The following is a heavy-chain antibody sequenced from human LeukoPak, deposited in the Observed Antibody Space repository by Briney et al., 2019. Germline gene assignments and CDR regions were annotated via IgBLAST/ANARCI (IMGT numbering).Heavy chain of an antibody. J-gene: IGHJ4*02. CDR2: ISGSGGNT. Sequence: GGSLRLSCAASGFIFSSYAMSWVRQAPGKGLEWISVISGSGGNTYYTNSVKGRFTISRDNSRNTLHLQMNSLRDEDTAVYYCAKSFSVGYSSGWYVAAYYFDYWGQGTLVTVSS. CDR3: AKSFSVGYSSGWYVAAYYFDY. CDR1: GFIFSSYA. V-gene: IGHV3-23*01. D-gene: IGHD6-19*01.